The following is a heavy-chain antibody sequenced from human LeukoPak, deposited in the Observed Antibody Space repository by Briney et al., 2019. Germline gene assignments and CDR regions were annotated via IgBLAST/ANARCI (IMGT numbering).Heavy chain of an antibody. Sequence: ASVKVSCKASGYSFTGYYMHWVRQAPGQGLEWMGWINPNSGGTNYAQKFQGRVTMTRDTSISTAYMELSRLRSDDTAVYYCARGLLWFGEKIDYWGQGTLVTVSS. CDR1: GYSFTGYY. CDR3: ARGLLWFGEKIDY. J-gene: IGHJ4*02. CDR2: INPNSGGT. D-gene: IGHD3-10*01. V-gene: IGHV1-2*02.